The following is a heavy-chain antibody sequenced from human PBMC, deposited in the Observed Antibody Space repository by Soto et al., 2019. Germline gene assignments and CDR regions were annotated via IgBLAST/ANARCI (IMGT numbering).Heavy chain of an antibody. CDR1: GGSISSSSYY. CDR2: IYYSGST. Sequence: SSETLSLTCTVSGGSISSSSYYWGWIRQPPGKGLEWIGSIYYSGSTYYNPSLKSRVTISVDTSKNQFSLKLSSVTAADTAVYYCATDYYGSGSYWTSPYYYYGMDVWGQVTTVTVSS. CDR3: ATDYYGSGSYWTSPYYYYGMDV. D-gene: IGHD3-10*01. V-gene: IGHV4-39*01. J-gene: IGHJ6*02.